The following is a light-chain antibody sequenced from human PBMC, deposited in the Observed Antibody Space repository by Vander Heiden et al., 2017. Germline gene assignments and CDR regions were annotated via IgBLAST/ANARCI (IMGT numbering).Light chain of an antibody. CDR2: AAS. CDR1: QSISSH. V-gene: IGKV1-39*01. J-gene: IGKJ3*01. Sequence: DIQMTQSPSSLSASVGDRVTITCRASQSISSHLNWYQQKPGKAPKLLIYAASSLQSGVPSRFSGSGSGTDFTLTISRLQPEDFATYYCQQSDSTPFTFGHGTKVDIK. CDR3: QQSDSTPFT.